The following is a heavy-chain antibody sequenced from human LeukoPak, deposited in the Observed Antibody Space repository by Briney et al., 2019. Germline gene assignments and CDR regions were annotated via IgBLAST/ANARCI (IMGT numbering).Heavy chain of an antibody. D-gene: IGHD3-22*01. CDR3: ARVTGYVIEDYFDY. J-gene: IGHJ4*02. V-gene: IGHV3-23*01. CDR2: ISGSGGST. Sequence: GGSLRLSCAASGFTFSSYAMSWVRQAPGKGLEWVSAISGSGGSTYYADSVKGRFTISRDNAKNTLYLQMNSLRAEATAVYYCARVTGYVIEDYFDYWGQGTLVTVSS. CDR1: GFTFSSYA.